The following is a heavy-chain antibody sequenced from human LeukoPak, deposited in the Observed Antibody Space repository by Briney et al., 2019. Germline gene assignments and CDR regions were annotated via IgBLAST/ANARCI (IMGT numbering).Heavy chain of an antibody. CDR3: ERGSLGAFDI. CDR1: GYTFTSYD. V-gene: IGHV1-8*03. J-gene: IGHJ3*02. Sequence: HGASVTVSCMASGYTFTSYDINCVRQATGQGLEWMGLMNPNSGNTGYAQKFQGRVTITRNPYIRTAYMEMRSLRSEDTAVYYCERGSLGAFDIWGQGTMVTVSS. CDR2: MNPNSGNT.